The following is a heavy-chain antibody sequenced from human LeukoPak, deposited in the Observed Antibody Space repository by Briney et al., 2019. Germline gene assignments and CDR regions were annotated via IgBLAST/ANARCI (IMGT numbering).Heavy chain of an antibody. V-gene: IGHV1-18*01. CDR3: ARDCIGCHGFDY. CDR2: VSAYADNT. Sequence: ASVKVSCKASGYTFINYGITWVRQAPGQGLEWMGWVSAYADNTNYVQKIQGRVTMTTDTSTNTAYMELRSLRSDDTAVYYCARDCIGCHGFDYWGQGTLVTVSS. J-gene: IGHJ4*02. CDR1: GYTFINYG. D-gene: IGHD2-15*01.